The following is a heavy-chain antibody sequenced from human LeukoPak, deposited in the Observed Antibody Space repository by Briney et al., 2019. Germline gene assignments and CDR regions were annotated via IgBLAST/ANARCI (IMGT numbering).Heavy chain of an antibody. CDR3: AKELDTMFFDY. Sequence: GGSLRLSCATSGFNFDRYTIHWVRRAPGKGLEWVSLAGWAGGTTYYSDSVRGRFTISRDSGKNSVYLQMNSLTTDDTAFYFCAKELDTMFFDYWGQGALVTVSS. J-gene: IGHJ4*02. CDR1: GFNFDRYT. CDR2: AGWAGGTT. D-gene: IGHD5-18*01. V-gene: IGHV3-43*01.